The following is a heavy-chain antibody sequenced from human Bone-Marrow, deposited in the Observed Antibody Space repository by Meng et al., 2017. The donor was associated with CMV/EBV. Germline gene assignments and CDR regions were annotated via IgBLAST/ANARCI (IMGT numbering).Heavy chain of an antibody. V-gene: IGHV3-30-3*01. CDR3: AREKVSADTGFDY. J-gene: IGHJ4*02. Sequence: QLQLVESGGGVVQPGRSLRLSCAASGFTFSSYAMHWVRQAPGKGLEWVAVISYDGSNKSYADSVRGRFTISRDNSKNTLYLQMNSLKPEDTAMYYCAREKVSADTGFDYWGQGALVTVSS. D-gene: IGHD6-19*01. CDR2: ISYDGSNK. CDR1: GFTFSSYA.